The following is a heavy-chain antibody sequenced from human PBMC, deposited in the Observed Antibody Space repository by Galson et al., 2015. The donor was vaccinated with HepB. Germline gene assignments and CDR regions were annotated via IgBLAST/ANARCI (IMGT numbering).Heavy chain of an antibody. V-gene: IGHV1-24*01. D-gene: IGHD6-13*01. CDR3: ARADDSIAAAGYNFDY. CDR1: GYTLTELS. CDR2: FDPEDGET. Sequence: SVKVSCKVSGYTLTELSMHWVRQAPGKGLEWMGGFDPEDGETIYAQKFQGRVTMTEDTSTDTAYMELSSLRSEDTAVYYCARADDSIAAAGYNFDYWGQGTLATVSP. J-gene: IGHJ4*02.